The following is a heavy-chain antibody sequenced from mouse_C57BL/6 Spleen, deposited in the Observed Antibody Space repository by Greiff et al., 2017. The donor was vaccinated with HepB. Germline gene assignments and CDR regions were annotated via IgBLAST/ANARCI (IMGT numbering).Heavy chain of an antibody. CDR2: INYDGSST. Sequence: DVKLQESEGGLVQPGRSMKLSCTASGFTFSDYYMAWVRQVPEKGLEWVANINYDGSSTYYLDSLKSRFIISRDNAKNILYLQMSSLKSEDTATYYCARGLYDGYYVGYFDVWGTGTTVTVSS. CDR3: ARGLYDGYYVGYFDV. V-gene: IGHV5-16*01. D-gene: IGHD2-3*01. CDR1: GFTFSDYY. J-gene: IGHJ1*03.